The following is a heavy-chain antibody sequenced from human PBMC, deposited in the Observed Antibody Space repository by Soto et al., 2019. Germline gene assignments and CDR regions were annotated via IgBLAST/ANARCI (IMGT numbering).Heavy chain of an antibody. V-gene: IGHV3-33*01. CDR2: IWYDGSNK. CDR3: ARDQVGGSYYADPLYYFDY. CDR1: GFTFSSYG. D-gene: IGHD1-26*01. J-gene: IGHJ4*02. Sequence: PGGSLRLSCAASGFTFSSYGMHWVRQAPGKGLEWVAVIWYDGSNKYYADSVKGRFTISRDNSKNTLYLQMNSLRAEDTAVYYCARDQVGGSYYADPLYYFDYWGQGTLVTVSS.